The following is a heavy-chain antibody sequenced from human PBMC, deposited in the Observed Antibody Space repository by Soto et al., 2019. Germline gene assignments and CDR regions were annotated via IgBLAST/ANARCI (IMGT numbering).Heavy chain of an antibody. V-gene: IGHV3-30*18. CDR1: GFTFSDYA. Sequence: VQLVESGGGVVQPGRSLRLSCAASGFTFSDYAMHWVRQAPGKGLEWVAVVSHDGRNTHYADSVKGRFTISRDSSKNTVSLEMTSLGAEDTAVYYWAKGGRQWLVTSDFNCWGQGALVTVSS. D-gene: IGHD6-19*01. J-gene: IGHJ4*02. CDR3: AKGGRQWLVTSDFNC. CDR2: VSHDGRNT.